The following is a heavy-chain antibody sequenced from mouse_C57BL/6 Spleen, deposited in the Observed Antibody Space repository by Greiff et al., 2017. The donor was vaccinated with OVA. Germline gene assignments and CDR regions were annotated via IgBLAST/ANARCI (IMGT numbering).Heavy chain of an antibody. Sequence: EVKLVESGGGLVKPGGSLKLSCAASGFTFSDYGMHWVRQAPEKGLEWVAYISSGSSTIYYADTVKGRFTISRDNAKNTLFLQMTSLRSEDTAMYYCAKLIQDWDAMDYWGQGTSVTVSS. D-gene: IGHD4-1*01. CDR1: GFTFSDYG. J-gene: IGHJ4*01. V-gene: IGHV5-17*01. CDR2: ISSGSSTI. CDR3: AKLIQDWDAMDY.